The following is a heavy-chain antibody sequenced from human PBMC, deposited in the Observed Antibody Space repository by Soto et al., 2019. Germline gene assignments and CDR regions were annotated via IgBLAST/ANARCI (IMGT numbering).Heavy chain of an antibody. V-gene: IGHV4-30-2*05. D-gene: IGHD5-18*01. Sequence: SETLSLTCAVSGGSISSGGYSWSWIRQPPGKGLEWIGYIYHSGSTYYNPSLKSRVTISVDTSKNQFSLKLSSVTAADTAVYYCASKSYGYTFYDYWGQGTLVTVSS. CDR2: IYHSGST. J-gene: IGHJ4*02. CDR3: ASKSYGYTFYDY. CDR1: GGSISSGGYS.